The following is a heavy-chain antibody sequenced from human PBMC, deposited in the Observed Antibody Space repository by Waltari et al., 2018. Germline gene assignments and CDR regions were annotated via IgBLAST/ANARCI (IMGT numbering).Heavy chain of an antibody. Sequence: EVQLLESGGGLVQPGGSLRLSCAASGFTFSSYAMSWVRQAPGKGLEWVSAISGSGGSTYYADSVKGRFTISRDNSKNTLYLQMNSLRAEDTAVYYCARLWFGELQRPPYWYFDLWGRGTLVTVSS. D-gene: IGHD3-10*01. CDR1: GFTFSSYA. V-gene: IGHV3-23*01. CDR2: ISGSGGST. J-gene: IGHJ2*01. CDR3: ARLWFGELQRPPYWYFDL.